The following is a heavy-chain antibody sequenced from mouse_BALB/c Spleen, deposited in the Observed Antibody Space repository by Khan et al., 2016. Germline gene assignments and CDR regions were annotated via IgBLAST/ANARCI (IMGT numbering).Heavy chain of an antibody. J-gene: IGHJ4*01. Sequence: QVQLQQSGTELVRPGTSLKLSCKASGYAFTNYLIERVKQRPAQGHEWLGVNNTGSGGTNYNEKLKGQATLTADESSSTAYMQLSSLTSDDSAVYFCARWLLRSDYSMDYWGQGTTVTVSS. CDR2: NNTGSGGT. V-gene: IGHV1-54*01. CDR1: GYAFTNYL. CDR3: ARWLLRSDYSMDY. D-gene: IGHD2-3*01.